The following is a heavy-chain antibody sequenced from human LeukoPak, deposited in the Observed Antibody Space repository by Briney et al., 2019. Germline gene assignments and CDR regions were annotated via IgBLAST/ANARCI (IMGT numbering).Heavy chain of an antibody. J-gene: IGHJ4*02. Sequence: SETLSLTCNVSGVSISSYYWIWIRQPAGKGLEWVGSIPTSGSTNYNPSLKSRVTMSVDTSKNQFSLKLSSVTAADTAVYYCARDQYYYDSSGYLTFDYWGQGTLVTVSS. CDR1: GVSISSYY. D-gene: IGHD3-22*01. CDR2: IPTSGST. CDR3: ARDQYYYDSSGYLTFDY. V-gene: IGHV4-4*07.